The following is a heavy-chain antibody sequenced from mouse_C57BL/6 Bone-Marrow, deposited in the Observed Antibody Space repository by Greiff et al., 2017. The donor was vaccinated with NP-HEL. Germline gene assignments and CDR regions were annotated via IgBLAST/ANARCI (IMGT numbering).Heavy chain of an antibody. D-gene: IGHD1-1*01. Sequence: QVQLQQSGAELARPGASVKLSCKASGYTFTSYGISWVKQRTGQGLEWIGEIYPRSGNTYYNEKFKGKATLTADKSSSTAYMELRSLTSEDSAVYFCAGGPYGPYYFDYWGQGTTLTVSS. CDR2: IYPRSGNT. V-gene: IGHV1-81*01. CDR3: AGGPYGPYYFDY. J-gene: IGHJ2*01. CDR1: GYTFTSYG.